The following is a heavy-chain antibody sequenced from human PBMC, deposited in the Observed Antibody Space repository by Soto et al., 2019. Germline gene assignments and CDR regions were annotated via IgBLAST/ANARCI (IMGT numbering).Heavy chain of an antibody. CDR2: INPSGGST. CDR3: ARAPTPYDSSGYYPDY. CDR1: GYTFTSYY. D-gene: IGHD3-22*01. V-gene: IGHV1-46*01. J-gene: IGHJ4*02. Sequence: ASVKVSCKASGYTFTSYYMHWVRQAPGQGLEWMGIINPSGGSTSYAQKFQGRVTMTRDTSTSTVYMELSSLRSEDTAVYYCARAPTPYDSSGYYPDYWGQGTLVTVSS.